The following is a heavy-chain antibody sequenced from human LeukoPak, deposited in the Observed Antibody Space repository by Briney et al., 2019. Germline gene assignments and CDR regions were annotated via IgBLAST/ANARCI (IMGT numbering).Heavy chain of an antibody. Sequence: SQTLSLTCAISGDSVSRNSAAWSWIRQSPSSGLEWPGRTYYRSKWYNDYAGSVKIRITVNPDTSKNQFSLQLNSVTPEDTAVYYCARDRGGYFDCWDQGTLVTVSS. V-gene: IGHV6-1*01. D-gene: IGHD3-10*01. CDR2: TYYRSKWYN. J-gene: IGHJ4*02. CDR3: ARDRGGYFDC. CDR1: GDSVSRNSAA.